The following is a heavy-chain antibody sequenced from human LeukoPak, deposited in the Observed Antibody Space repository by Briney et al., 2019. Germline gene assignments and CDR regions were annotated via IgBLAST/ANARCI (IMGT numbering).Heavy chain of an antibody. D-gene: IGHD1-26*01. J-gene: IGHJ4*02. V-gene: IGHV3-23*01. CDR2: ISGSGTKT. Sequence: GGSLRLSCAASGLTFSDHAMGWVRQAPGRGLEWVSGISGSGTKTYSADSVEGRFTISRDNSKNTVYLQMNSLRAEDTAVYFCARGRRIGTNSYYFDYWGQGALVTVSS. CDR1: GLTFSDHA. CDR3: ARGRRIGTNSYYFDY.